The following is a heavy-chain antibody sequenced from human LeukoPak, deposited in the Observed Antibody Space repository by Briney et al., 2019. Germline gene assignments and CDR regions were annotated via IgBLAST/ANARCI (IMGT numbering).Heavy chain of an antibody. Sequence: GGSLRLSCAASGFTFSSYAMSWVRQAPGKGLEWVSAISGSGGSTYYADSVKGRFIISRDNSKNTLYLQMNSLRAEDTAVYYCAKLESSSWYPEDYYYYGMDVWGQGTTVTVSS. CDR2: ISGSGGST. CDR3: AKLESSSWYPEDYYYYGMDV. J-gene: IGHJ6*02. CDR1: GFTFSSYA. D-gene: IGHD6-13*01. V-gene: IGHV3-23*01.